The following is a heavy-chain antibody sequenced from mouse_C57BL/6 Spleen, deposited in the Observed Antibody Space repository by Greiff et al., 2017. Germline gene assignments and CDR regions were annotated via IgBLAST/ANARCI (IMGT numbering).Heavy chain of an antibody. V-gene: IGHV5-17*01. Sequence: DVMLVESGGGLVKPGGSLTLSCAASGFTFSDYGMHWVRQAPEKGLEWVAYISSGSSTLYYADTVKGRFTISRDNAKNTLFLQMTSLRSEDTAMYYCARSRITTASMDYWGQGTSVTVSS. CDR1: GFTFSDYG. CDR2: ISSGSSTL. CDR3: ARSRITTASMDY. J-gene: IGHJ4*01. D-gene: IGHD1-1*01.